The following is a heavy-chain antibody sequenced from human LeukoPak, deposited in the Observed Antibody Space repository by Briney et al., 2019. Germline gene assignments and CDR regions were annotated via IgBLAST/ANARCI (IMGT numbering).Heavy chain of an antibody. D-gene: IGHD1-26*01. J-gene: IGHJ4*02. CDR3: ARDMRWSGSLFDY. V-gene: IGHV3-30-3*01. Sequence: GGSLRLSCAASGFTFSNYGMNWVRQAPGKGLEWVAVISYDGSNKYYADSVKGRFTISRDNSKNTLYLQMNSLRAEDTAVYYCARDMRWSGSLFDYWGQGTLVTVSS. CDR1: GFTFSNYG. CDR2: ISYDGSNK.